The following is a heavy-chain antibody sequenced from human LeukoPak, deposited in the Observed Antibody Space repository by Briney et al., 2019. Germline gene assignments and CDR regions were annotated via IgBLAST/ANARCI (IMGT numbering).Heavy chain of an antibody. D-gene: IGHD6-13*01. CDR2: IYYSGST. Sequence: SETLSLTCTVSGGSISSSSYYWGWIRQPPGKGLEWIGSIYYSGSTYYNPSLKSRVPISVDTSKNQFSLKLSSVTAADTAVYYCARDDDSSSWYRWFDPWGQGTLVTVSS. CDR3: ARDDDSSSWYRWFDP. V-gene: IGHV4-39*07. J-gene: IGHJ5*02. CDR1: GGSISSSSYY.